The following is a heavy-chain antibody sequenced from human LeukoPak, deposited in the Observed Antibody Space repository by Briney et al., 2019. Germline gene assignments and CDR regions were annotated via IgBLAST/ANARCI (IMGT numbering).Heavy chain of an antibody. CDR2: ISWDGGST. Sequence: GGSLRLSCAASGFTFDDYTMHWVRQAPGKGLEWVSLISWDGGSTYYADSVKGRFTISRDNSKNSLYLQMNSLRTEDTALYYCAKDRDDSSGYPNYFDYWGQGTLVTVSS. V-gene: IGHV3-43*01. CDR1: GFTFDDYT. D-gene: IGHD3-22*01. CDR3: AKDRDDSSGYPNYFDY. J-gene: IGHJ4*02.